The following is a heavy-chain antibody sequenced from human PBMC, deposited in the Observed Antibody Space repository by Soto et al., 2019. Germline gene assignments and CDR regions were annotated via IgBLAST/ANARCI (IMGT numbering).Heavy chain of an antibody. Sequence: QVQLQESGPGLVKPSGTLSLTCAVSGGSISSSNWWSWVRQPPGKGLEWIGEIYHSGSTNYNPSLKCRVTISVDKSKNQFSLKLSSVTAADTAVYYCARGTSGSYQYYYYGMDVWGQGTTVTVSS. J-gene: IGHJ6*02. V-gene: IGHV4-4*02. CDR1: GGSISSSNW. D-gene: IGHD1-26*01. CDR2: IYHSGST. CDR3: ARGTSGSYQYYYYGMDV.